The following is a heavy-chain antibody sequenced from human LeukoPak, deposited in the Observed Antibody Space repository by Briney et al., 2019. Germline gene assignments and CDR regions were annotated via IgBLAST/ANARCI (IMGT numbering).Heavy chain of an antibody. Sequence: PGGSLRLFCAASGFTFSNFAMSWFRQAPGRGLEWVSAAGTATDTSYADSGKGRFTISRDNSKNTLYLQMNSLGAEDTAVYYCAKEGSRRRFDFDSWGRGTLVTVSS. CDR2: AGTATDT. CDR1: GFTFSNFA. D-gene: IGHD3-16*01. CDR3: AKEGSRRRFDFDS. V-gene: IGHV3-23*01. J-gene: IGHJ4*02.